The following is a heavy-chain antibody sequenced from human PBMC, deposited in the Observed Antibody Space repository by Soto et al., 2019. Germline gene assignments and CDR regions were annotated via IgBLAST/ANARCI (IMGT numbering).Heavy chain of an antibody. V-gene: IGHV1-69*13. J-gene: IGHJ4*02. D-gene: IGHD3-10*01. CDR3: AIEVRRSNQFDH. Sequence: SVKVSCKASGGTFSSYAISWVRQAPGQGLEWMGGIIPISGTANYAQKFQGRVTITADESTSTAYMELSSLRSEDTAVYYCAIEVRRSNQFDHWGQGTMVTVSS. CDR2: IIPISGTA. CDR1: GGTFSSYA.